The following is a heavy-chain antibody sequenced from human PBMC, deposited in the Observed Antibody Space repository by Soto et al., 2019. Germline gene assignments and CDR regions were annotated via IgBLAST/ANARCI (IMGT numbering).Heavy chain of an antibody. J-gene: IGHJ5*01. CDR1: GDSISTVDYF. Sequence: TLSLTCSVSGDSISTVDYFGAWIRQPPGQALEYIGYIYKSTTTYYNPSFESRVAISLDTSKSQFSLNVTSVTAADTAVYFCARGRYCLTGRCFPNWFDSWGQGTLVTVSS. CDR3: ARGRYCLTGRCFPNWFDS. D-gene: IGHD2-15*01. V-gene: IGHV4-30-4*01. CDR2: IYKSTTT.